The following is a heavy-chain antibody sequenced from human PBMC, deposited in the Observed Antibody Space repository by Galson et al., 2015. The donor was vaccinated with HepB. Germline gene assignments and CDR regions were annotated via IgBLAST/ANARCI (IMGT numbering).Heavy chain of an antibody. Sequence: LRLSCAASGFTFRSNYMSWVRQAPGKGLEWVSLIYSDDSTYYADSVKGRFTISRDNSKNALYLQMNSLRVEDTAMYYCARYSLEGPFDYWGQGTLVTVSS. D-gene: IGHD2-15*01. CDR2: IYSDDST. V-gene: IGHV3-66*01. CDR1: GFTFRSNY. CDR3: ARYSLEGPFDY. J-gene: IGHJ4*02.